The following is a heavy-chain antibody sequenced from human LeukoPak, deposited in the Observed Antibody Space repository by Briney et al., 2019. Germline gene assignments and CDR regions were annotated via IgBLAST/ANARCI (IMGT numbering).Heavy chain of an antibody. CDR2: VSYDGSNK. V-gene: IGHV3-30*18. CDR3: AKDMSPYTSGIRQSAFDI. Sequence: AGGSLRLSCAASGFTFSSFGMHWVRHAPGKGLEWVAVVSYDGSNKFYADSVKGRFTISRDNSKNSLYLQMNSLRAEDMALYYCAKDMSPYTSGIRQSAFDIWGQGTMVTRSS. J-gene: IGHJ3*02. CDR1: GFTFSSFG. D-gene: IGHD2-2*02.